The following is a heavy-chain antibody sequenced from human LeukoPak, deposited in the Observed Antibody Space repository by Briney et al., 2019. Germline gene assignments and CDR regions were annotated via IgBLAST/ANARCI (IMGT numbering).Heavy chain of an antibody. CDR1: GGSFSGYY. J-gene: IGHJ6*03. V-gene: IGHV4-34*01. CDR3: ARVRGTSLRYYHYMDV. CDR2: INHSGST. D-gene: IGHD2-2*01. Sequence: SETLSLTCAVYGGSFSGYYWSWIRQPPGKGLEWIGEINHSGSTNYNPSLKSRVTISVDTSKNQFSLKLSSVTAADTAVYYCARVRGTSLRYYHYMDVWGKGTTVTVSS.